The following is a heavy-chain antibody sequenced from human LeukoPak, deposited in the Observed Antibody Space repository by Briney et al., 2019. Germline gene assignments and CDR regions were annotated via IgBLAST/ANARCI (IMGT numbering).Heavy chain of an antibody. J-gene: IGHJ6*03. CDR3: ARDVNGDYSYYYYMDV. Sequence: SETLSLTCTVSGGSISSYYWSWIRQPPGKGLEWIGYIYYSGSTNYNPSLKSRVTISVDTSKNQFSLKLSSVTAADTAVYYCARDVNGDYSYYYYMDVWGKGTTVTVSS. V-gene: IGHV4-59*01. CDR1: GGSISSYY. D-gene: IGHD4-17*01. CDR2: IYYSGST.